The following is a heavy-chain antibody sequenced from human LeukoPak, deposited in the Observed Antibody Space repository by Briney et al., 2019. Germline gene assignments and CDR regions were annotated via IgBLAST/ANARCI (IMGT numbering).Heavy chain of an antibody. D-gene: IGHD1-26*01. J-gene: IGHJ3*02. CDR3: ARLVGTRRAFDI. CDR1: GGTFSSYA. Sequence: SVKVSCKASGGTFSSYAISWVRQAPGQGLEWMGRIIPILGIANYAQKFQGRVTITADKSTSTAYMELSSLRSEDTAVYYCARLVGTRRAFDIWGQGTMVTVSS. V-gene: IGHV1-69*04. CDR2: IIPILGIA.